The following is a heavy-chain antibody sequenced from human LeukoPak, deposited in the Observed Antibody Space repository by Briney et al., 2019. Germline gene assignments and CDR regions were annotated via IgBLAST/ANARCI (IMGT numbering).Heavy chain of an antibody. Sequence: ASVKVSCEASGYTFTSYDINWVRQATGQGLEWMGWMNPNSGKTGYAQKFQGRVTMTRSTSIRTAYMELSSLRSEDTAVYYCTRSVRDGTIDYWGQGTLVTVSS. D-gene: IGHD5-24*01. J-gene: IGHJ4*02. CDR1: GYTFTSYD. CDR2: MNPNSGKT. V-gene: IGHV1-8*01. CDR3: TRSVRDGTIDY.